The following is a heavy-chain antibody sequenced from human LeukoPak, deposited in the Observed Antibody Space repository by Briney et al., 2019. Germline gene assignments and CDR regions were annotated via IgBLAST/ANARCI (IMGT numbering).Heavy chain of an antibody. CDR1: GFTFSNAW. Sequence: GGSLRLSCAASGFTFSNAWMSWVRQPPGRGLEWVGRIKTKTDGGTTDYAAAVKGRFTISRDDSKNTLYLQMNSLKTEDIAVYYCTWLLWFGEFTGFDFWGQGTLVTVSS. V-gene: IGHV3-15*01. D-gene: IGHD3-10*01. CDR3: TWLLWFGEFTGFDF. J-gene: IGHJ4*02. CDR2: IKTKTDGGTT.